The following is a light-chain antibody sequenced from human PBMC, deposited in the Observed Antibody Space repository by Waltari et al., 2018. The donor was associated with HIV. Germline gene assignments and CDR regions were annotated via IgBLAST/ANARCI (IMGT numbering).Light chain of an antibody. J-gene: IGLJ2*01. Sequence: QSVLTQPPSASGTPGQRVTISCSGSSSNIGSNYVYWYQQLPGTAPKLLIYRNNRRPSGVPDRFSGSKSGTSASLAISGLRSEDEADYYCAAWDDTLNGHVVFGGGTKLTVL. V-gene: IGLV1-47*01. CDR1: SSNIGSNY. CDR2: RNN. CDR3: AAWDDTLNGHVV.